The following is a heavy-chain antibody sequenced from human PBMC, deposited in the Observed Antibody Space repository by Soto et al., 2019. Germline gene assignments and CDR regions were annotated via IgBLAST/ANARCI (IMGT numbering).Heavy chain of an antibody. V-gene: IGHV3-30*18. J-gene: IGHJ3*02. Sequence: LRLSCAASGFTFSSYGMHWVRQAPGKGLEWVAVISYDGSNKYYADSVKGRFTISRDNSKDTLYLQMNSLRAEDTAVYYCAKDGLGDAFDIWGQGTMVT. CDR3: AKDGLGDAFDI. D-gene: IGHD7-27*01. CDR2: ISYDGSNK. CDR1: GFTFSSYG.